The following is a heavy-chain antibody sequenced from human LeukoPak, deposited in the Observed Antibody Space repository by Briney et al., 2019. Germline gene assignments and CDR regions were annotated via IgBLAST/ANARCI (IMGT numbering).Heavy chain of an antibody. CDR3: ARQTSSYDYVWGSYSRLFDY. CDR1: GFTFSDYY. Sequence: GGSLRLSCAASGFTFSDYYMSWIRQAPGKGLEWVSYISSSGSTIYYADSVKGRFTISRDNAKNSLYLQMNSLRAEDTAVYYCARQTSSYDYVWGSYSRLFDYWGQGTLVTVSS. D-gene: IGHD3-16*01. CDR2: ISSSGSTI. V-gene: IGHV3-11*01. J-gene: IGHJ4*02.